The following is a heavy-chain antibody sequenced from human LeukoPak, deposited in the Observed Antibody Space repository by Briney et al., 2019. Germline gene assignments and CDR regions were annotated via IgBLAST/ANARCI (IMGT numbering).Heavy chain of an antibody. CDR1: GYSISSGYY. D-gene: IGHD4-11*01. CDR3: ARGETEMATVTTYFDY. CDR2: IYHSGST. V-gene: IGHV4-38-2*02. Sequence: SETLSLTCTVSGYSISSGYYWGWIRQPPGKGLEWIGSIYHSGSTYYNPSLKSRVTISLDTSKNQFSLKLSSVTAADTAVYYCARGETEMATVTTYFDYWGQGTLVTVSS. J-gene: IGHJ4*02.